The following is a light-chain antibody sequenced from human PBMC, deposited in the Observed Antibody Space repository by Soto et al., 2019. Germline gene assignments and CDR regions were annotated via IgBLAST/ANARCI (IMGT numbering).Light chain of an antibody. CDR2: GAS. CDR1: HSVSSTY. J-gene: IGKJ2*01. Sequence: EIVLTQSPGTLSLSPGERATLSCRASHSVSSTYFTWYQQKPGQAPRLLIYGASSRATGIPDRFSGSGSGTDFTLTISRLEPEDFAVYYCQQFGSSPRTFSQGTKLEIK. CDR3: QQFGSSPRT. V-gene: IGKV3-20*01.